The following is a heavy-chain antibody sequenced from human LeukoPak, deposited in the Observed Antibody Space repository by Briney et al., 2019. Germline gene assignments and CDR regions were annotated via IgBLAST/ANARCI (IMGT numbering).Heavy chain of an antibody. V-gene: IGHV1-69*05. CDR3: ARDPVAAAGNSYFDY. CDR2: IIPIFGTA. CDR1: GGTFSSYD. J-gene: IGHJ4*02. D-gene: IGHD6-13*01. Sequence: SVKVSCKASGGTFSSYDISWVRQAPGQGLEWMGGIIPIFGTANYAQKFQGRVTITTDESTSTAYMELSSLRSEDTAVYYCARDPVAAAGNSYFDYWGQGTLVTVSS.